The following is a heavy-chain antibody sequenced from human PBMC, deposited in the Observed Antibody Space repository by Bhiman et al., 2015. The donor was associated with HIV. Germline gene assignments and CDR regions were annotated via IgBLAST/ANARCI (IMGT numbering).Heavy chain of an antibody. V-gene: IGHV3-74*01. CDR3: ARDDNWGTPDY. CDR1: GFTFSSYW. J-gene: IGHJ4*02. Sequence: EVQLVESGGGLVQPGGSLRLSCAASGFTFSSYWMHWVRQGPGKGLVWVSRINTDGSSTSYADSVKGRFTISRDNAKNSLYLQMNSLRAEDTAVYYCARDDNWGTPDYWGQGTLVTVSS. D-gene: IGHD7-27*01. CDR2: INTDGSST.